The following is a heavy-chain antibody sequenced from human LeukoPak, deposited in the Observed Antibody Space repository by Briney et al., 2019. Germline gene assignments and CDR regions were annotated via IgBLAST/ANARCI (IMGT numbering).Heavy chain of an antibody. D-gene: IGHD6-19*01. V-gene: IGHV4-34*01. CDR3: ARGPHQQWPPMQY. CDR1: GGSVSGYH. Sequence: PSETLSLTCAVYGGSVSGYHCTWIRQPPGKGLEYIGEINDSGSSIYNPSLKNRVTISVDTSKKQISVNLTSVTAADTGVYYCARGPHQQWPPMQYWGQGSLVTVSS. CDR2: INDSGSS. J-gene: IGHJ4*02.